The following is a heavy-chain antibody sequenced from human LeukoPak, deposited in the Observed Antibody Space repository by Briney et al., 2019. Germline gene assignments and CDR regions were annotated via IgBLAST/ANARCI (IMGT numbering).Heavy chain of an antibody. CDR2: IVIDNVNT. CDR1: GFPFSSSA. V-gene: IGHV1-58*01. D-gene: IGHD2-21*02. Sequence: ASVKVSCKASGFPFSSSAVQWVRQAPGQRLEWIGWIVIDNVNTKYAQKFQERVTITRDMSKSTAYMELSSLRSEDTAVYYCAREIGAYCGGDCYRFDYWGQGTLVTVSS. CDR3: AREIGAYCGGDCYRFDY. J-gene: IGHJ4*02.